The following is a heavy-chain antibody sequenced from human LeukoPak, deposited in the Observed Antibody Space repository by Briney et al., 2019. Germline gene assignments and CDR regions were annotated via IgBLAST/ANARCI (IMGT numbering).Heavy chain of an antibody. J-gene: IGHJ3*01. CDR1: GGSISSDY. D-gene: IGHD2-21*02. CDR2: LSLGEVA. V-gene: IGHV4-59*13. CDR3: VRVSTASGGAFDV. Sequence: SETLSLTCTISGGSISSDYWSWNRQPPGKGLEWIGYLSLGEVAFYNPSLESRLTTSADTSKNQFSLNLTSVTAADTAMYYCVRVSTASGGAFDVWGQGTMVTVSS.